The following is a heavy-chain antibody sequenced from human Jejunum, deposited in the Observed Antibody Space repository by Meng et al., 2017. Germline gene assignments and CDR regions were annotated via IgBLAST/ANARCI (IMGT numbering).Heavy chain of an antibody. Sequence: GESLKISCAASGFTFSNAWMSWVRQAPGKGLEWVGRIKRNPDGGTTEYAAPVKGRFTISRDDSKTTLYLQMNSLKTEDTAVYFCTTRAIVASASLDYWGQGAMVTVSS. CDR2: IKRNPDGGTT. J-gene: IGHJ4*02. CDR3: TTRAIVASASLDY. CDR1: GFTFSNAW. V-gene: IGHV3-15*01. D-gene: IGHD2-15*01.